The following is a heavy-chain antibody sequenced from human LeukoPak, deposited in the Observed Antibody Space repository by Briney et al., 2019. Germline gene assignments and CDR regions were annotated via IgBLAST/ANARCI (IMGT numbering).Heavy chain of an antibody. CDR3: ARDCSNGVCYPRDY. CDR1: GYTLSGYG. CDR2: ITTYNGDK. J-gene: IGHJ4*02. Sequence: GASVKVSCKASGYTLSGYGISWLRQAPGQGLVWVGWITTYNGDKKYSEKFQGRITMTTDTSTSTYYMELRSLRSDDTAIYYCARDCSNGVCYPRDYWGQGTLVIVST. D-gene: IGHD2-8*01. V-gene: IGHV1-18*01.